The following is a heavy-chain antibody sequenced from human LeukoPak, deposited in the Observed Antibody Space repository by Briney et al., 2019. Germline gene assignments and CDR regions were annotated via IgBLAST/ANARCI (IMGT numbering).Heavy chain of an antibody. CDR1: GFTFDDYA. J-gene: IGHJ3*02. CDR2: ISWNSGSI. Sequence: GGSLRLSCAASGFTFDDYAMHWVRQAPGKGLEWVSGISWNSGSIGYADSVKGRFTISRDNAKNSLYLQMNRLRGEDMALYYCAKDRREMAADAFDIWGQGTMVTVSS. CDR3: AKDRREMAADAFDI. D-gene: IGHD5-24*01. V-gene: IGHV3-9*03.